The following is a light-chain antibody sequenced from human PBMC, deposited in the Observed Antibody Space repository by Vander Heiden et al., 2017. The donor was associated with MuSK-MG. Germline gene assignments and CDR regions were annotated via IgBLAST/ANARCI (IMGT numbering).Light chain of an antibody. CDR1: QTVTSSN. V-gene: IGKV3-20*01. CDR3: QQYSSPPPMYT. CDR2: GTS. Sequence: EIVLTQSPGTLSLSPGERATLSCRASQTVTSSNIAWYQQKRGQAPRILIYGTSSRATGIPDRFSGSGSGTDFTLIISRLEPEDFAVYYGQQYSSPPPMYTFGQGTKLEIK. J-gene: IGKJ2*01.